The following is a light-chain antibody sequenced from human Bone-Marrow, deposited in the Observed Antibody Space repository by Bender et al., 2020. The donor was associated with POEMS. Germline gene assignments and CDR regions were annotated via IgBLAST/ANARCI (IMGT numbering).Light chain of an antibody. V-gene: IGLV2-14*02. CDR2: EVT. Sequence: QSALTQPASVSGSPGQSITISCTGTSSDVGGYDLVSWYQQHPGKVPKLLISEVTKRPSGVSNRFSGSKSGNTASLTISGLQAEDEADYYCSSYTSTSTLYVFGTGTRVTVL. CDR1: SSDVGGYDL. CDR3: SSYTSTSTLYV. J-gene: IGLJ1*01.